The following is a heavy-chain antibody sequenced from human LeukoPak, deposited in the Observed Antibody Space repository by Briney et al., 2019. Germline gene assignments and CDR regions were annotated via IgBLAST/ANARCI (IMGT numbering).Heavy chain of an antibody. J-gene: IGHJ4*02. CDR2: INPNSGGT. V-gene: IGHV1-2*02. D-gene: IGHD5-18*01. CDR1: VYTFTHYD. Sequence: ASVNVSYTPSVYTFTHYDIHWVRQAPGQGREGMGWINPNSGGTTYAQRFQGRVNPRRGATTHAQRFQGRVSMTRDTAISTAYMELSGLRSDDTAVYYCARDRSALGYRQLDCWGQGTLVTVSS. CDR3: ARDRSALGYRQLDC.